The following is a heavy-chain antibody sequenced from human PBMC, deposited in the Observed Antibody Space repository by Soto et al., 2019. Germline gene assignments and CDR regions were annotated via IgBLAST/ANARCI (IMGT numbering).Heavy chain of an antibody. Sequence: SETLSLTCTVSGGSISDSYWTWIRQPPGQGLEWIGFISYSGSTNYNPSLKSRVTMSVDTSKNQFSLNLRSVTAADTAMYYCARGVDRQWADYWGQGTLVTVSS. CDR1: GGSISDSY. D-gene: IGHD6-19*01. J-gene: IGHJ4*02. CDR3: ARGVDRQWADY. V-gene: IGHV4-59*01. CDR2: ISYSGST.